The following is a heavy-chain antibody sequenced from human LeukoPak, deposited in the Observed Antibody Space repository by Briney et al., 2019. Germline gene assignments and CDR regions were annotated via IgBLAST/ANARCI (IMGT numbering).Heavy chain of an antibody. CDR2: ISAYNGNT. D-gene: IGHD3-10*01. Sequence: ASVKVSCKASGYTFTTYGISWVRQAPGQGLEWMGWISAYNGNTTFAQKLQGRVTMTTDTSTSTAYMELRSLRSDDTAIYYCAGAGHNFGSGSYYHYYMDVWGKGTPVTISS. CDR3: AGAGHNFGSGSYYHYYMDV. J-gene: IGHJ6*03. CDR1: GYTFTTYG. V-gene: IGHV1-18*01.